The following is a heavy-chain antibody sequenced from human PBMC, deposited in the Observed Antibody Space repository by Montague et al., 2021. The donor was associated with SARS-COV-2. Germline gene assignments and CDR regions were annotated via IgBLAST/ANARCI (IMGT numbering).Heavy chain of an antibody. CDR2: INHSGGT. Sequence: SETLSLTCAVYGGSFSGYYWTWIRQPPGKGLEWIGEINHSGGTNYNPSLKSRVTISVDTSKNQFSLKLRSVTAADTAVYYCARGQPPRITFGGIISYGLDAWGPGTTVSVAS. CDR1: GGSFSGYY. D-gene: IGHD3-16*02. V-gene: IGHV4-34*01. CDR3: ARGQPPRITFGGIISYGLDA. J-gene: IGHJ6*02.